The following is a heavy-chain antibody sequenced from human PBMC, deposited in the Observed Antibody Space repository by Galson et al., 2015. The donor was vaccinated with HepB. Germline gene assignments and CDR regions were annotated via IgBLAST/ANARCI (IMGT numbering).Heavy chain of an antibody. Sequence: TLSLTCTVSGGSISSGGYYWSWIRQHPGKGLEWIGYIYYSGSTYYNPSLKSRVTISVDTSKNQFSLKLSSVTAADTAVYYFASQPPEYCSSTSCYGHWGQGTLVTVSS. CDR2: IYYSGST. CDR1: GGSISSGGYY. V-gene: IGHV4-31*03. D-gene: IGHD2-2*01. J-gene: IGHJ4*02. CDR3: ASQPPEYCSSTSCYGH.